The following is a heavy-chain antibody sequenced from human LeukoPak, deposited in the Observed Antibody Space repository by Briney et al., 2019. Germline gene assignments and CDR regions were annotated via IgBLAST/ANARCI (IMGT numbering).Heavy chain of an antibody. D-gene: IGHD3-22*01. CDR1: GFTVSSNY. V-gene: IGHV3-66*01. J-gene: IGHJ6*02. Sequence: PGGSLRLSCAASGFTVSSNYMSWVRQVPGKGLEWVSVIYSGGSTYYADSVKGRFTISRDNSKNTLYLQMNSLRAEDTAVYYCASPRNYDSSGVYYYYGMDVWGQGTTVTVSS. CDR3: ASPRNYDSSGVYYYYGMDV. CDR2: IYSGGST.